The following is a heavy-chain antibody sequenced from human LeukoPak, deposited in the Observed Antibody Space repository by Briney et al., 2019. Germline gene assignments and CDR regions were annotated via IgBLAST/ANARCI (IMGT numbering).Heavy chain of an antibody. J-gene: IGHJ4*02. CDR1: GFTFSNYG. CDR2: ILYDGSNQ. Sequence: GGSLRLSCAASGFTFSNYGMHWVRQAPGKGLEWVALILYDGSNQYYADSMKGRLTISRDDSKNTLYLQMNSLRVEDTAVYYCAKDDTSGFFYIDYWGQGTLVTVSS. D-gene: IGHD3-22*01. V-gene: IGHV3-30*18. CDR3: AKDDTSGFFYIDY.